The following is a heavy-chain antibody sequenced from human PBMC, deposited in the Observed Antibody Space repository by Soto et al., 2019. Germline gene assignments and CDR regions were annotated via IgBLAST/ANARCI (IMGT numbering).Heavy chain of an antibody. J-gene: IGHJ4*02. CDR3: DRTTIELLVPITDS. CDR2: IFSNGGT. Sequence: PSETLSLTCTVSGESINSGDDYWCWIRQAPGKGLEWIGYIFSNGGTYYTPSLRSRISISLDTSKNQFSLKMTSVTAADTAVYFCDRTTIELLVPITDSWGQGTLVTVSS. D-gene: IGHD1-1*01. CDR1: GESINSGDDY. V-gene: IGHV4-30-4*01.